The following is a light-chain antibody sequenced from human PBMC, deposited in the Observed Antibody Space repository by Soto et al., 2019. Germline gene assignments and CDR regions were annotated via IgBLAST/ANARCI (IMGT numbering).Light chain of an antibody. V-gene: IGKV3-11*01. J-gene: IGKJ4*01. Sequence: EIVLTQSPATPSLSPGERATLSCRASQSVSGYLAWYQQKPGQAPRLLMYDASNRAPGIPARFSGSGSGTGCTLTIRSLEPEDLAVYYCQERSNWPSTFGGGTKVVSK. CDR3: QERSNWPST. CDR2: DAS. CDR1: QSVSGY.